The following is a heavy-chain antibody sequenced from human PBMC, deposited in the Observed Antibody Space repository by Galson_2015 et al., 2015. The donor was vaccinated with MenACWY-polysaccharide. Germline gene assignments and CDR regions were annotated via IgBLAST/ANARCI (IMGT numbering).Heavy chain of an antibody. D-gene: IGHD2-8*01. Sequence: SPRLSCAASGFTFSSYSMNWVRQAPGKGLEWVSSISSSSTYIYYTDSMKGRFTISRDNAKNSLFLQMNSLRAEDTAVYCCGVGYCTNGVCYYDYWSQGILVTVSS. CDR3: GVGYCTNGVCYYDY. J-gene: IGHJ4*02. CDR1: GFTFSSYS. CDR2: ISSSSTYI. V-gene: IGHV3-21*01.